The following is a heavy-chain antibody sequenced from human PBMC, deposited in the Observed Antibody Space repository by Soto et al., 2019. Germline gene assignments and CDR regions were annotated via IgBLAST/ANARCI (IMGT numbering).Heavy chain of an antibody. D-gene: IGHD3-10*01. J-gene: IGHJ4*02. CDR2: VNPNNGHA. Sequence: QVQLVQSGAEVKKPGVSVKVSCKASGYTFTSYDINWVRQATGQGLEWMGWVNPNNGHAGYAQKFQGRVTMTRNTSISTAYMELDSLRSEDTAVYYCVRLFYYGSGSWVEWGQGTLVTVSS. CDR1: GYTFTSYD. CDR3: VRLFYYGSGSWVE. V-gene: IGHV1-8*01.